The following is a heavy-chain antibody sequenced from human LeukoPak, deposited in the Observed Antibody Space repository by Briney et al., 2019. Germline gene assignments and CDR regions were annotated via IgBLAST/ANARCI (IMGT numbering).Heavy chain of an antibody. CDR3: ARDPRWLTPDCTSTSCYENYFDP. CDR2: IFHSGSA. CDR1: GYSISSCYQ. V-gene: IGHV4-38-2*02. J-gene: IGHJ5*02. Sequence: SETLSLTCAVSGYSISSCYQWSWIRHSPGKGLECIGIIFHSGSAHYNPSLKSRFTISMETSNNQFSLKMYSVTAADTAVYYCARDPRWLTPDCTSTSCYENYFDPWGQGTLVTVSS. D-gene: IGHD2-2*01.